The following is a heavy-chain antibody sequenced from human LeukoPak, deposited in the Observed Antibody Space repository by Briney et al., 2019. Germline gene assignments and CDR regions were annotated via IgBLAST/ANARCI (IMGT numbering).Heavy chain of an antibody. D-gene: IGHD3-9*01. J-gene: IGHJ4*02. CDR3: ARDITYYDILTGYSPFDY. Sequence: ASVKVSCKASGYTFTSYGISWVRQAPGQGLEWMGWISAYNGNTNYAQKLQGRVTMTTDTSTSTAYMELRSLRSDDTAVYYCARDITYYDILTGYSPFDYWGQGTLVTVSS. CDR1: GYTFTSYG. V-gene: IGHV1-18*01. CDR2: ISAYNGNT.